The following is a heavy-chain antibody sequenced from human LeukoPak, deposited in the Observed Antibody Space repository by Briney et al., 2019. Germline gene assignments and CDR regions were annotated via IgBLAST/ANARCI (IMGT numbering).Heavy chain of an antibody. V-gene: IGHV5-51*01. CDR3: ARQSRQLGNWFDP. CDR1: GYRFTSYW. CDR2: IYPGDSDT. J-gene: IGHJ5*02. Sequence: GESLKISCKGSGYRFTSYWIGWVRQMPGKGLEWMGIIYPGDSDTRYSPSFQGQVTISADKSISTAYLQWSSLKASDTAMYYCARQSRQLGNWFDPWGQGTLVTVSS. D-gene: IGHD6-13*01.